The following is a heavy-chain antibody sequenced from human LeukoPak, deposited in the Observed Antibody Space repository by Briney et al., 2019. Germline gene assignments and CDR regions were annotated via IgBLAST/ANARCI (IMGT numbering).Heavy chain of an antibody. Sequence: ASETLSLTCTVSGGSISSYYWSWIRQPPGKGLEWIGYIYTSGSTNYNPSLKSRVTISVDTSKNQFSLKLSSVTAADTVVYYCARHISLGITGEGYYFDYWGQGTLVTVSS. D-gene: IGHD1-20*01. V-gene: IGHV4-4*09. CDR2: IYTSGST. J-gene: IGHJ4*02. CDR1: GGSISSYY. CDR3: ARHISLGITGEGYYFDY.